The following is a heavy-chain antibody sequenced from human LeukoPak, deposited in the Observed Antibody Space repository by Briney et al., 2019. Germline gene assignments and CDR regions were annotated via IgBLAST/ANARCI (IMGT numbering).Heavy chain of an antibody. V-gene: IGHV4-39*07. Sequence: SETLSLTCTVSGGSISSSSYYWGWIRQPPGKGLEWIGSIYYSGSTYYNPSLKSRVTISVDTSKNQFSLKLSSVTAADTAVYYCARALVRGAGTLDYWGQGTLVTISS. CDR2: IYYSGST. J-gene: IGHJ4*02. D-gene: IGHD3-10*01. CDR1: GGSISSSSYY. CDR3: ARALVRGAGTLDY.